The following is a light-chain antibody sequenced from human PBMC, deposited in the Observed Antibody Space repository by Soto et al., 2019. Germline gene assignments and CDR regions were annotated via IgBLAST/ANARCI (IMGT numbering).Light chain of an antibody. CDR2: RNN. CDR1: NSNIGRNF. J-gene: IGLJ2*01. CDR3: AAWDDSLTAVV. V-gene: IGLV1-47*01. Sequence: QSVLTQPPSASGTPGQRVPISCSGSNSNIGRNFVYWFQQLPGTAPKLLIYRNNMRPSGVPDRFSGSQFGTSASLDISGLRSEDEADYFCAAWDDSLTAVVFGGGTKLTVL.